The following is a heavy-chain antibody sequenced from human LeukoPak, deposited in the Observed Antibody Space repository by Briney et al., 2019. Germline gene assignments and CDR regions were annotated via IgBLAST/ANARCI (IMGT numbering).Heavy chain of an antibody. CDR2: TNYRSTWYN. CDR1: GDSVSSSSAA. D-gene: IGHD2-2*01. J-gene: IGHJ6*02. Sequence: SQTLSLTCVISGDSVSSSSAAWNWIRQSPSRGLEWLGMTNYRSTWYNDYAVSVKSRIIINVDTSKDQFSLHLNSVTPEDSAVYYCARRYCSSSTCRYYFGVDVWGQGTTVTVSS. V-gene: IGHV6-1*01. CDR3: ARRYCSSSTCRYYFGVDV.